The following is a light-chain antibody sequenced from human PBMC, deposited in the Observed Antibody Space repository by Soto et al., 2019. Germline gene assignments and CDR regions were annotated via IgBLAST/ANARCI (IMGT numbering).Light chain of an antibody. Sequence: EVVLTQSPATLSLSPGERATLSCGASQTVSSNYLAWYQQKPGLAPSLLIYDASTRATGIPDRFRGSWSGTDFTLTISRLEPVDVAVYYCQQYGDSPRGTFGGGTKVAIK. V-gene: IGKV3D-20*01. CDR3: QQYGDSPRGT. J-gene: IGKJ4*01. CDR2: DAS. CDR1: QTVSSNY.